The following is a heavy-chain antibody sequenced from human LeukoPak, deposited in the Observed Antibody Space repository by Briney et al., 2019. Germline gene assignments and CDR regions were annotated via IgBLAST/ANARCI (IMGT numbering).Heavy chain of an antibody. CDR2: IYTSGST. J-gene: IGHJ5*02. V-gene: IGHV4-4*07. CDR1: GGSISSYY. Sequence: PSETLSLTCTVSGGSISSYYWSWIRQPAGKGLEWIGRIYTSGSTNYNPSLKSRVTMSVDTSKNQFSLKLSSVTAADTAVYYCAGSDYGGNLNRWWFDPWGQGTLVTVSS. D-gene: IGHD4-23*01. CDR3: AGSDYGGNLNRWWFDP.